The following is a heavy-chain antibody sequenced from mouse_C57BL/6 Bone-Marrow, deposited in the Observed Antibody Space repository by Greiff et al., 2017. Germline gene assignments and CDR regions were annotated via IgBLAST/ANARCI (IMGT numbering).Heavy chain of an antibody. CDR1: GYTFTSYW. J-gene: IGHJ3*01. CDR2: IYPGSGST. D-gene: IGHD4-1*01. CDR3: ARSGLHWDWFAY. V-gene: IGHV1-55*01. Sequence: QVQLQQPGAELVKPGASVKMSCKASGYTFTSYWITWVKQRPGQGLEWIGDIYPGSGSTNYNEKFKSKATLTVDTSSSTAYMQLSSLTSEGSAVYYCARSGLHWDWFAYWGQGTLVTVSA.